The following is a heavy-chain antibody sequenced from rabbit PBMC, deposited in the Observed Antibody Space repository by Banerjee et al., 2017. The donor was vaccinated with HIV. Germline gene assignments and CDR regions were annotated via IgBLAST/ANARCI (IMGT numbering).Heavy chain of an antibody. V-gene: IGHV1S45*01. Sequence: QEQLEESGGDLVKPEGSLTLTCTASGFSFSSSYWICWVRQAPGKGLEWIACIGAGSSGSTYYASWAKGRFTISKTSSTTVTLQMTSLTAADTATYFCARESFYYIYAYVGYVYVYNLWGQGTLVTVS. CDR1: GFSFSSSYW. D-gene: IGHD6-1*01. J-gene: IGHJ4*01. CDR2: IGAGSSGST. CDR3: ARESFYYIYAYVGYVYVYNL.